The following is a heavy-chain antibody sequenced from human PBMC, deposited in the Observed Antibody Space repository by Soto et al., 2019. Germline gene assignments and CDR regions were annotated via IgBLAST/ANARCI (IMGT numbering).Heavy chain of an antibody. CDR1: GLTLGSYA. CDR3: AKDLRDIVLMGRFDY. D-gene: IGHD2-8*01. Sequence: PGGSRRLPGAASGLTLGSYARNWYRQAQGKGLEWVAAISGSGISINYADSVKGRFTISRDNSKNTLYLQMNSLRTEDTAVYYCAKDLRDIVLMGRFDYWGQGTLVTVSS. J-gene: IGHJ4*02. CDR2: ISGSGISI. V-gene: IGHV3-23*01.